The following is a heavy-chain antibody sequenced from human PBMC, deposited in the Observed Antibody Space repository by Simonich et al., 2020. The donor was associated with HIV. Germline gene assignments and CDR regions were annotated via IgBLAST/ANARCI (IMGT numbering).Heavy chain of an antibody. Sequence: QVTLKESGPALVKPTQTLTLTCTFSVLSLRTSGMRVSWIRQPPGKALEWLARIDWVDDKFYSTYLKTRLTISKDTSKNQVVLTMTNMDPVDTATYYCARTPIIRGIIVAFDIWGQGTMVTVSS. CDR3: ARTPIIRGIIVAFDI. CDR2: IDWVDDK. D-gene: IGHD3-10*01. V-gene: IGHV2-70*04. CDR1: VLSLRTSGMR. J-gene: IGHJ3*02.